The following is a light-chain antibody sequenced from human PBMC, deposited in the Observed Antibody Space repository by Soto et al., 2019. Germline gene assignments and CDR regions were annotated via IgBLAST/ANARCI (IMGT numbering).Light chain of an antibody. CDR2: DAS. Sequence: EIVLTQSPGTLSLSPGERATLSCRAIQSVSSNYLAWYQQRPGQAPRLLIYDASRRATGIPDRFSGSGSGTDFTLTISRLEPEDLAVYYCQQYGSSPSWTFGQGTKVDIK. CDR1: QSVSSNY. J-gene: IGKJ1*01. CDR3: QQYGSSPSWT. V-gene: IGKV3-20*01.